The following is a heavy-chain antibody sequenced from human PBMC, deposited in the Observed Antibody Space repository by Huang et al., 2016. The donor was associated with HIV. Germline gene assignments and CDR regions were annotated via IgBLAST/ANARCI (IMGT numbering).Heavy chain of an antibody. CDR1: GVTFSSYA. V-gene: IGHV3-23*01. Sequence: EVQLLESGGGLVPPGGSLRLSCAASGVTFSSYAMSCVGQALGNGREWVLGLRGGGGSTYSADSGKGRFTIARDNSKNTLYLQMNSLRAEDTAVYFCAKSSAWYPPYYFDYWGQGTLVTVSS. J-gene: IGHJ4*02. CDR2: LRGGGGST. CDR3: AKSSAWYPPYYFDY. D-gene: IGHD6-19*01.